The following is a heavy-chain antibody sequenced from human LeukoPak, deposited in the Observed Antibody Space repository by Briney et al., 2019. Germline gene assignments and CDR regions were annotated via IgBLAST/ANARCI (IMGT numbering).Heavy chain of an antibody. J-gene: IGHJ2*01. CDR3: VRSDHFEVAAARDWYFDL. V-gene: IGHV1-46*01. CDR2: INPSVGST. D-gene: IGHD2-15*01. Sequence: GASVTVSCKASGYTFTSYYMHWVRQAPGQGLEWMGIINPSVGSTSYAQKSQGRVSMTRDMSTSTVYMELSSLRSEDTAVYYCVRSDHFEVAAARDWYFDLWGRGTLVTVSS. CDR1: GYTFTSYY.